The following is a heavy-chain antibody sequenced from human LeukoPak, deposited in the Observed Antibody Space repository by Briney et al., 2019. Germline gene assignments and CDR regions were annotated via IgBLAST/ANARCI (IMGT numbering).Heavy chain of an antibody. J-gene: IGHJ4*02. CDR2: ISSRGSTK. D-gene: IGHD1-26*01. Sequence: GGSLTLSCAASGFTFSSYEMNWVRQAPGKGLEWVSYISSRGSTKYYADSVKGRFTISRDNAKNSLYLKMNSLRVEDTAVYYCARDYGGNYFDYWGQGTLVTVSS. CDR3: ARDYGGNYFDY. CDR1: GFTFSSYE. V-gene: IGHV3-48*03.